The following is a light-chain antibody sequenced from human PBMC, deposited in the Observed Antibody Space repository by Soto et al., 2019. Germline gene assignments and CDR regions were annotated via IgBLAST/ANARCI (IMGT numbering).Light chain of an antibody. CDR3: QQSTCHSAA. J-gene: IGKJ1*01. CDR1: QTIGSW. V-gene: IGKV1-5*01. CDR2: DAS. Sequence: DIQMTQSPSTLSASVGDRVTVTCRASQTIGSWLAWYQQRPGRAPKLLIFDASSLESGVPSRFSGNGSGTEFTLTISGLQPDDFTSYYCQQSTCHSAAFGQGTKVDI.